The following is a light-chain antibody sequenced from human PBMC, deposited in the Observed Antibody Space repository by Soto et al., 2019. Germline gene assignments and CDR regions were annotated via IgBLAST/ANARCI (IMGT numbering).Light chain of an antibody. V-gene: IGKV3-11*01. CDR1: QSVSSY. Sequence: EIVLRQSPATLSLSPGERATLSCRASQSVSSYLAWYQQKPGQAPRLLIHDASNRATGIPARLSGSGSGTDFTLTIRSLEPEDFAVYYCQQRSNWIPFGQGTRLEIK. CDR2: DAS. CDR3: QQRSNWIP. J-gene: IGKJ5*01.